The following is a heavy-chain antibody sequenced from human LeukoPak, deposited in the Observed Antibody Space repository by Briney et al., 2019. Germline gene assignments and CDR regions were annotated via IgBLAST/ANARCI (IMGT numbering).Heavy chain of an antibody. CDR3: ARGGYYGSGRYYFDS. Sequence: GGSLRLSCAASGFVFINAWMSWVRQAPGKGLEWVGRIKNNRDGGTTDIAAPVKGRFTISRDDSKNMVFLQMNSLKTDDTAVYYCARGGYYGSGRYYFDSWGQGTLVTVSS. V-gene: IGHV3-15*01. CDR1: GFVFINAW. D-gene: IGHD3-3*01. J-gene: IGHJ4*02. CDR2: IKNNRDGGTT.